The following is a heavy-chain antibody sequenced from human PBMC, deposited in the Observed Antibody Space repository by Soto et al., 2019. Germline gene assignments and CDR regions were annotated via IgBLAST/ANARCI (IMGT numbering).Heavy chain of an antibody. CDR2: IKSKTDGGTT. Sequence: GGSLRLSCAASGFTFSNAWMSWVRQAPGKGLEWVGRIKSKTDGGTTDYAAPVKGRFTISRDDSKNTLYLQMNSLKTEDTAVYYCTTGGPERRSSPWTYYYYYMDVWGKGTTVTVSS. CDR3: TTGGPERRSSPWTYYYYYMDV. V-gene: IGHV3-15*01. CDR1: GFTFSNAW. D-gene: IGHD1-1*01. J-gene: IGHJ6*03.